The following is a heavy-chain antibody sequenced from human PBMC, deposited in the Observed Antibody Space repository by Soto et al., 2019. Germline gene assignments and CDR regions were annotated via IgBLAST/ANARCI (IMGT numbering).Heavy chain of an antibody. D-gene: IGHD2-2*01. V-gene: IGHV3-48*02. CDR3: ARCGVNTICGDS. CDR1: GFTFSRYS. J-gene: IGHJ4*02. CDR2: IDSSSKTI. Sequence: PGGSLRLSCAASGFTFSRYSMNWVRQAPGKGLEWLSYIDSSSKTIYYADSVKGRFIISRDNAKNSLYLQMNSLRDEDTAVYHCARCGVNTICGDSWGQGTLVTVSS.